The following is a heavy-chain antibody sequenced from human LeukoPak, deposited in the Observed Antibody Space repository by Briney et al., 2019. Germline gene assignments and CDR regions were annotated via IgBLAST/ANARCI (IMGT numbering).Heavy chain of an antibody. D-gene: IGHD1-26*01. V-gene: IGHV3-30*02. CDR1: GFTFSSYV. Sequence: GGSLRLSCAASGFTFSSYVMHWVRQAPGKGLEWVAFIRYDGSYKYYADSVKGRFTISRDNSKNTLYLQMNSLRAEDTAIYYCAKYSGSYFGDYWGPGNLVTVSS. J-gene: IGHJ4*02. CDR3: AKYSGSYFGDY. CDR2: IRYDGSYK.